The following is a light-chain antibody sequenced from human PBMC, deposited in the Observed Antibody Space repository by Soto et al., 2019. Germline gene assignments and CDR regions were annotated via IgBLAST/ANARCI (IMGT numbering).Light chain of an antibody. CDR1: SSDVGGYNY. CDR2: DAS. J-gene: IGLJ1*01. V-gene: IGLV2-14*01. Sequence: QSALTQPASVSGSPGQSITISCTGTSSDVGGYNYVSWYQQHPGKAPKLMIYDASNRPSGVSNRFSGSKSGNTASLTISGLQAEDEADYYCSSYTSSTPTFGTGTKVTVL. CDR3: SSYTSSTPT.